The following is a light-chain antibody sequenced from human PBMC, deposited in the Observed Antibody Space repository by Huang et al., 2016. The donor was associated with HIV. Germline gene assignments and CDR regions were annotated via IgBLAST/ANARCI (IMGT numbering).Light chain of an antibody. CDR1: QSISTN. V-gene: IGKV3-15*01. J-gene: IGKJ1*01. CDR3: QQYDNWPPWT. Sequence: IVMTQSPATLSVSPGERATLSCRASQSISTNLAWYQQKPGQAPRLLISGASTRATGIPARFSGSGSGTEFTLTISSLQSEDFAVYYCQQYDNWPPWTFGQGTNV. CDR2: GAS.